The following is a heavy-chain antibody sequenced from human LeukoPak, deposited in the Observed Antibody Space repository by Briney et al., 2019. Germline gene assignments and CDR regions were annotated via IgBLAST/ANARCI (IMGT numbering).Heavy chain of an antibody. CDR3: ARDGSNWNDNYYYYYMDV. D-gene: IGHD1-1*01. V-gene: IGHV3-48*02. Sequence: GGSLRLSCAASGFTFRSYSMNWVRQAPGKGLEWVSYISTSSSTIYYADSVRGRFTISRDNADNSLYLQMNSLRDGDTAAYYCARDGSNWNDNYYYYYMDVWGKGTTVTVSS. J-gene: IGHJ6*03. CDR2: ISTSSSTI. CDR1: GFTFRSYS.